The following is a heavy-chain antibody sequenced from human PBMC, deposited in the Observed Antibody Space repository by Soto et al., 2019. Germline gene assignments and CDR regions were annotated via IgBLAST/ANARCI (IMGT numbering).Heavy chain of an antibody. J-gene: IGHJ3*01. D-gene: IGHD5-12*01. CDR2: IGGRGNSA. V-gene: IGHV3-23*01. CDR3: VREGRGSFDF. CDR1: GFIFTNYA. Sequence: GGSLRLSCAASGFIFTNYAMNWVRQAPGKGLEWVSVIGGRGNSAYYAGSVQGRFTISRDNSKNTLSLQMSSLTADDTAIYYCVREGRGSFDFWGPGTMVTVSS.